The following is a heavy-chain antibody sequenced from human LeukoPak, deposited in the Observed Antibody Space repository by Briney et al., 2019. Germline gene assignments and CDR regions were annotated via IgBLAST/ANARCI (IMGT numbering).Heavy chain of an antibody. CDR2: IYHSGST. Sequence: PSETLSLTCAVSGGSISSSNWWSWVRQPPGKGLEWIGEIYHSGSTNYNPSLKSRVTISVDKSKNQFSLKLSSVTAADTAVYYCASRPGYSSSWYMDWGQGTLVTVSS. J-gene: IGHJ4*02. V-gene: IGHV4-4*02. D-gene: IGHD6-13*01. CDR1: GGSISSSNW. CDR3: ASRPGYSSSWYMD.